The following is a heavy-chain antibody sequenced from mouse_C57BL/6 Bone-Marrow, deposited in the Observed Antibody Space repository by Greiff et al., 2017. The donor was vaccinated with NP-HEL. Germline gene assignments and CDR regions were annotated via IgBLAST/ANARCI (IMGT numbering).Heavy chain of an antibody. J-gene: IGHJ2*01. Sequence: EVQLVESGAELVRPGASVKLSCTASGFNIKDYYMHWVKQRPEQGLEWIGRIDPEDGDTEYAPKFPGKATMTADTSSNTAYLQLSSLTSEDTAVYYCTIITTVVATPFDYWGQGTTLTVSS. V-gene: IGHV14-1*01. CDR3: TIITTVVATPFDY. CDR2: IDPEDGDT. CDR1: GFNIKDYY. D-gene: IGHD1-1*01.